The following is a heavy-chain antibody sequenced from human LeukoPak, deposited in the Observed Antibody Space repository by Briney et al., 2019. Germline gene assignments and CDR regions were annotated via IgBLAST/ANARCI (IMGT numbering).Heavy chain of an antibody. Sequence: PSETLSLTCAVYGGSFSGYYWSWIRQPPGKGLEWLGEINHSGSTNYNPSLKSRVTISVDTSKNQFSLKLSSVTAADTAVYYCASTRFPHRVVPAAIPRYYGMDVWGQGTTVTVSS. D-gene: IGHD2-2*01. V-gene: IGHV4-34*01. CDR3: ASTRFPHRVVPAAIPRYYGMDV. CDR2: INHSGST. CDR1: GGSFSGYY. J-gene: IGHJ6*02.